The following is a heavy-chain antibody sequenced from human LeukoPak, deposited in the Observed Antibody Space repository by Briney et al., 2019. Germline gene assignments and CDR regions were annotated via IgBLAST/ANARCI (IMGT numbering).Heavy chain of an antibody. CDR1: GFRFSDFY. D-gene: IGHD6-19*01. J-gene: IGHJ4*02. CDR2: ISSSITYT. Sequence: PGESLRLSCAASGFRFSDFYMSWIRQTPGKGLEWISLISSSITYTNYADSVRGRFTISRDNSKNSLYLQMNSLRAEDTAVYYCAREIAVVGSFDNWGRGTLVTVSP. CDR3: AREIAVVGSFDN. V-gene: IGHV3-11*05.